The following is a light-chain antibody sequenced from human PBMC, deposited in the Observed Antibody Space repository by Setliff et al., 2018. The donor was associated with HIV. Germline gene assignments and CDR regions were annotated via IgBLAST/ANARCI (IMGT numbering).Light chain of an antibody. CDR1: KIGRKS. CDR2: DDR. Sequence: SYELTQPPSVSVAPGKTARITCGGNKIGRKSVHWYQQKPGQAPVLVVYDDRDGPSETADRFSGSKSGNVATLTISRVEAGDEADYYCQVWDNNDDLYVFGSGTKVTVL. V-gene: IGLV3-21*03. J-gene: IGLJ1*01. CDR3: QVWDNNDDLYV.